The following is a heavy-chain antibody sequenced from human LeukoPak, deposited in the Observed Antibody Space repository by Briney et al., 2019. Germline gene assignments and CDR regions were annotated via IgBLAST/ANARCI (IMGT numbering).Heavy chain of an antibody. CDR3: AKDLESASYLSYHYYCMDV. J-gene: IGHJ6*02. Sequence: PGGSLRLSCAASGFTFSSYAMSWVRQAPGKGLEWVSAISGSGGSTSYTDSVKDRFTISRDNSKNTLYLQMNSLRAEDTALYYCAKDLESASYLSYHYYCMDVWGQGTTVTVSS. D-gene: IGHD2-21*01. CDR1: GFTFSSYA. CDR2: ISGSGGST. V-gene: IGHV3-23*01.